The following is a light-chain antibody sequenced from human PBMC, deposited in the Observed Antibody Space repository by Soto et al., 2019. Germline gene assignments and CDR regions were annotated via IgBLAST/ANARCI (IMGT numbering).Light chain of an antibody. CDR1: SSDVGAYNL. V-gene: IGLV2-14*01. Sequence: QSALTQPASVSGSPGQSITISCTGTSSDVGAYNLVSWYQQHPGRAPKLMIYDVYDRPSGVSNRFSGSKSGNTASLTVSGLQAEDEADYYCSSYSSVTTLWVFGGGTKLTVL. CDR2: DVY. J-gene: IGLJ3*02. CDR3: SSYSSVTTLWV.